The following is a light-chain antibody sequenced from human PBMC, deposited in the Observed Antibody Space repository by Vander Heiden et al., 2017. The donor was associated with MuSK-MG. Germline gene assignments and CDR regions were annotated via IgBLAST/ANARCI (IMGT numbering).Light chain of an antibody. CDR1: QSVNRH. V-gene: IGKV3-15*01. CDR3: QQYNNWPRT. J-gene: IGKJ1*01. Sequence: EIVMTQSPPPLSVSPGERATLSCRASQSVNRHLDWYQQKPGQAPRDLIYGASARATGIPDRFSGSGSGTEFILTISSLQSEDFAVYYCQQYNNWPRTFGQGTKVEIK. CDR2: GAS.